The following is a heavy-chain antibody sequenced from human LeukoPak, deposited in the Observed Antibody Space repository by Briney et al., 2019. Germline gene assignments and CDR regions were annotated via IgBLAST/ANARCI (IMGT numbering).Heavy chain of an antibody. V-gene: IGHV1-2*02. CDR2: ISPNSGGT. J-gene: IGHJ4*02. CDR1: VCTLTDYY. Sequence: ASVKVSSTTFVCTLTDYYMHWVRQAPGQGLEWMAWISPNSGGTNYVQKFQGRVTVTRDTSISTDYMEINGQTSDDTALYYCAREAASSGCYDFWGQGTLVTVSS. CDR3: AREAASSGCYDF. D-gene: IGHD3-10*01.